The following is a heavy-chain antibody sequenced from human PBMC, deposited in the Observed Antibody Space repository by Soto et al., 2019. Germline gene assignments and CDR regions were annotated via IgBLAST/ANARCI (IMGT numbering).Heavy chain of an antibody. J-gene: IGHJ6*02. V-gene: IGHV4-59*01. D-gene: IGHD1-26*01. CDR3: ARGKWEWELLGFHYYGMDV. CDR2: IYYSGST. CDR1: GGSISSYY. Sequence: SETLSLTCTVSGGSISSYYWSWIRQPPGKGLEWIGYIYYSGSTNYNPSLKSRVTISVDTSKNQFSLKLSSVTAADTAVYYCARGKWEWELLGFHYYGMDVWGQGTTVTGLL.